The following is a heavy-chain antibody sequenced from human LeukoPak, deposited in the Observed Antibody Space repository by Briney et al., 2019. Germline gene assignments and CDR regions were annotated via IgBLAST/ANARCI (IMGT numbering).Heavy chain of an antibody. CDR3: GSDPNGDYVGALGY. V-gene: IGHV3-23*01. D-gene: IGHD2-8*01. Sequence: GGSLRLSCEASGFTFSPYALAWVRQTPGKGLEWVSAITGRGFATHYADSVKGRFTISRDNSKNTMYLEMHSLRAEDTAMYFCGSDPNGDYVGALGYWGRGTLVTVSS. CDR2: ITGRGFAT. J-gene: IGHJ4*01. CDR1: GFTFSPYA.